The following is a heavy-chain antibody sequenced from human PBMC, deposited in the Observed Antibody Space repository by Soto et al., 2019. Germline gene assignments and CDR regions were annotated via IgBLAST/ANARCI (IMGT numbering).Heavy chain of an antibody. D-gene: IGHD3-22*01. J-gene: IGHJ4*02. Sequence: TLSLTCTVSGGSISTSTYYWGWIRQPPGKGLEWIGSIYYSGSTFYNPSLKSRVTISVDTSKNQFSLKLTSVTAADTAVYYCARRRDYSDTSGYYDYYFDYWGQGTLVTVSS. V-gene: IGHV4-39*01. CDR2: IYYSGST. CDR1: GGSISTSTYY. CDR3: ARRRDYSDTSGYYDYYFDY.